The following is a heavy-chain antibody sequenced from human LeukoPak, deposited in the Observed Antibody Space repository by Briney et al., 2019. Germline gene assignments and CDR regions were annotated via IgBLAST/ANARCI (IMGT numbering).Heavy chain of an antibody. CDR2: ISWNSGSI. CDR3: ATRMGS. J-gene: IGHJ5*02. D-gene: IGHD2-2*01. CDR1: GFTFDDYA. V-gene: IGHV3-9*01. Sequence: PGGSLRLSCAASGFTFDDYAMHWVRQAPGKGLEWVSGISWNSGSIGYADSVKGRFTISRDNAKNSLYLQMNSLRAEDTALYYCATRMGSWGQGTLVTVS.